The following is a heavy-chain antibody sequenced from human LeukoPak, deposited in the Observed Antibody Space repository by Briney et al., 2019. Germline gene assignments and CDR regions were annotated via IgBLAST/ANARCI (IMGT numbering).Heavy chain of an antibody. CDR2: IYYSGST. D-gene: IGHD6-19*01. J-gene: IGHJ3*02. Sequence: SETLSLTCTVSGGSVSSGSYYWSWIRQPPGKGLEWIGYIYYSGSTNYNPSLKSRVTISVDTSKNQFSLKLSSVTAADTAVYYCARDKWEQWLNDAFDIWGQGTMVTVSS. CDR1: GGSVSSGSYY. V-gene: IGHV4-61*01. CDR3: ARDKWEQWLNDAFDI.